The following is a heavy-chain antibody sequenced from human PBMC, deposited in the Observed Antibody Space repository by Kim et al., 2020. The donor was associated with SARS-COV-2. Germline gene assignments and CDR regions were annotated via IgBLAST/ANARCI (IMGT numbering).Heavy chain of an antibody. CDR2: IYYSGST. CDR1: GGSISSSSYY. D-gene: IGHD2-2*01. CDR3: ARHSIVVVPAADKFGFDT. J-gene: IGHJ5*02. Sequence: SETLSLTCTVSGGSISSSSYYWGWIRQPPGKGLEWIGSIYYSGSTYYNPSLKSRVTISVDTSKNQFSLKLSSVTAADTAVYYCARHSIVVVPAADKFGFDTWGQGTLVTVSS. V-gene: IGHV4-39*01.